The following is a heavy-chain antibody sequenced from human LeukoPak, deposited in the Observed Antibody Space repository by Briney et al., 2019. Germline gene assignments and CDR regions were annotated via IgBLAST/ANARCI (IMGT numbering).Heavy chain of an antibody. D-gene: IGHD6-13*01. V-gene: IGHV4-61*02. CDR3: AREGYTSSWYSGYYYFDY. Sequence: SETVSLTCTVSGGSISSGSYFWTWIRQPAGKGLEWIGRINTSGSTNYNPSLKSRVTISVDTSKNQFSLKLSSVTAADTAVFYCAREGYTSSWYSGYYYFDYWGQGTLVTVSS. CDR2: INTSGST. CDR1: GGSISSGSYF. J-gene: IGHJ4*02.